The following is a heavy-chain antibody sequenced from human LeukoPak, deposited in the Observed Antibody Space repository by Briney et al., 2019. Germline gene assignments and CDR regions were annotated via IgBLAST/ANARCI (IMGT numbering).Heavy chain of an antibody. CDR1: GGSISSYY. J-gene: IGHJ5*02. D-gene: IGHD3-16*01. CDR2: IYYSGST. Sequence: SETLSLTCTVSGGSISSYYWSWIRQPPGKGLEWIGYIYYSGSTNYNPSLKSRVTISVDTSKNQFSLKLSSVTAADTAVYYCARGGRTISNWFDPWGQGTLVTVSS. V-gene: IGHV4-59*01. CDR3: ARGGRTISNWFDP.